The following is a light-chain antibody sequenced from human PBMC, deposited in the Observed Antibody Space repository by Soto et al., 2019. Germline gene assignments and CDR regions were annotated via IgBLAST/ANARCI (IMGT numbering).Light chain of an antibody. CDR2: DAS. CDR1: QTISSSY. CDR3: QHSGSSPVA. V-gene: IGKV3-20*01. J-gene: IGKJ3*01. Sequence: EIVLTQSPGTLSLSPGERATLSCRASQTISSSYLVWYQQKSGQAPRLLTYDASSRATGIPDRFSGGGSGTHFTLTLTGLEPEDFAVYFCQHSGSSPVAFRPGTKVDV.